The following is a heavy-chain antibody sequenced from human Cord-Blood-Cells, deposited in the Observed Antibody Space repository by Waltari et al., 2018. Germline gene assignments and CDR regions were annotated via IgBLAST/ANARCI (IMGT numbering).Heavy chain of an antibody. J-gene: IGHJ3*02. V-gene: IGHV1-2*04. D-gene: IGHD1-7*01. Sequence: QVQLVQSGAEVKKPGASVKVSCKASGYTFTGYYMHWVGQAPGQGLEWMGWINPNSGGTNYAQKFQGWVTMTRDTSISTAYMELSRLRSDDTAVYYCARGYGITGTTGAFDIWGQGTMVTVSS. CDR2: INPNSGGT. CDR1: GYTFTGYY. CDR3: ARGYGITGTTGAFDI.